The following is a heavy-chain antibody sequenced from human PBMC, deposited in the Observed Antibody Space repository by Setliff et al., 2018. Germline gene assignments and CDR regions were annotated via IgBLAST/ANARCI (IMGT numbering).Heavy chain of an antibody. Sequence: AGGSLRLSCAASGFSFSSFWMNWVRQAPGKGLEWVANIKQDGSDKYYVDSVKGRFTVSRDNANKSLFLQMNSLRAEDTAVYYCARVANPGSKSCYRPLDVWGQGTMVTVPS. CDR2: IKQDGSDK. D-gene: IGHD3-16*02. V-gene: IGHV3-7*03. CDR3: ARVANPGSKSCYRPLDV. CDR1: GFSFSSFW. J-gene: IGHJ3*01.